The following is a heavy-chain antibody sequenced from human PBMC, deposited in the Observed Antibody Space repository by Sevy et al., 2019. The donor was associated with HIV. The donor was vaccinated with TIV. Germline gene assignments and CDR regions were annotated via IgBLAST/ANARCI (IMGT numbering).Heavy chain of an antibody. CDR3: ARVRAYSSGLRLYYYYGMDV. CDR1: GFTFSSYW. Sequence: GGSLRLSCAASGFTFSSYWMSWVRQAPGKGLEWVANIKQDGSEKYYVDSVKGRFTISRDKAKNSLYLQMNSLRAEDTAVYYCARVRAYSSGLRLYYYYGMDVWGQGTTVTVSS. J-gene: IGHJ6*02. V-gene: IGHV3-7*01. D-gene: IGHD6-19*01. CDR2: IKQDGSEK.